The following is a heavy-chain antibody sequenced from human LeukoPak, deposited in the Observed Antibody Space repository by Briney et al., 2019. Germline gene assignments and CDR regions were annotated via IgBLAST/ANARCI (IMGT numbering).Heavy chain of an antibody. CDR3: ARDKGVIDAFDI. J-gene: IGHJ3*02. CDR1: GGSISTNNYY. CDR2: IHYSGST. V-gene: IGHV4-39*02. Sequence: PSETLSLTCTVSGGSISTNNYYWGWIRQPPGKGLEWIGSIHYSGSTYYNPSLKSRVTISVDTSKNQFSLKLSSVTAADTAVYYCARDKGVIDAFDIWGQGTMVTVSS. D-gene: IGHD3-10*01.